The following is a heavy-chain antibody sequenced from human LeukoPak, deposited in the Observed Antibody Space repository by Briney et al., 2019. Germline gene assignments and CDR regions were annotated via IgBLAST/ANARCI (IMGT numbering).Heavy chain of an antibody. CDR3: ARGVKDWYNWFDP. V-gene: IGHV1-2*02. J-gene: IGHJ5*02. Sequence: GASVKVSCKASGYTFSGYYMHWVRQAPGQGLEWMGWINPNSGGTNYAQKFQGRVTMTRDTSISTAYMELSRLRSDDTAVYYCARGVKDWYNWFDPWGQGTLVTVSS. CDR2: INPNSGGT. D-gene: IGHD2-15*01. CDR1: GYTFSGYY.